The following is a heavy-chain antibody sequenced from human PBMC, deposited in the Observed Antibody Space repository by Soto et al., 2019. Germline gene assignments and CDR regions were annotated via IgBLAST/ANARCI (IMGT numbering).Heavy chain of an antibody. CDR3: AKSSSGSSNCFDP. Sequence: SETLSLTCTVSGGSMTGYYWSWIRQPPGKGLEWIGYISHSGTTNYNPSLKSRVTMSLDTSKNDFSLKLSSVTAADTAIYYCAKSSSGSSNCFDPWGQGTLVTVSS. CDR2: ISHSGTT. V-gene: IGHV4-59*08. J-gene: IGHJ5*02. CDR1: GGSMTGYY. D-gene: IGHD3-10*01.